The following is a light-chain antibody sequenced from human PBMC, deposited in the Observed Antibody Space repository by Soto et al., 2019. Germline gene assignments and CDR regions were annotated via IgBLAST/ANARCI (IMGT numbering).Light chain of an antibody. CDR3: NSYTGTTLG. Sequence: QSVLTQPASVSGSPGQSITISCTGTSSDVSANKYVSWYQQHPGKAPKLIIYEVSIWPSGVSKRFSGSKSGNTASLTISGLQAEDEADYYCNSYTGTTLGFGGGTKVTVL. J-gene: IGLJ2*01. V-gene: IGLV2-14*01. CDR1: SSDVSANKY. CDR2: EVS.